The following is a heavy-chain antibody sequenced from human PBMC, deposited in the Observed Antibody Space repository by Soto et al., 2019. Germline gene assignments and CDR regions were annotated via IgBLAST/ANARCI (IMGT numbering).Heavy chain of an antibody. Sequence: SETLSLTCTVSGGSISSYYWSWIRQPPGKGLEWIGYIYYSGSTNYNPSLKSRVTISVDTSKNQFSLKLSSVTAADTAVYYCARGKYSSGWYWYFDYWGQGTLVTVSS. V-gene: IGHV4-59*01. D-gene: IGHD6-19*01. CDR1: GGSISSYY. CDR3: ARGKYSSGWYWYFDY. CDR2: IYYSGST. J-gene: IGHJ4*02.